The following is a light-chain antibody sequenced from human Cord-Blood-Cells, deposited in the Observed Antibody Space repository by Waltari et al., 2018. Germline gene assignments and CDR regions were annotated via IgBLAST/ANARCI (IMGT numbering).Light chain of an antibody. J-gene: IGKJ3*01. CDR1: QGISNY. Sequence: DIQMTQSPSSLSASVGARVTIPFRASQGISNYLAWYQQKPGKVPKLLIYAASTLQSGVPSRVSGSGSGTDFTLTISSLQPEDVSTYYCQKDTSAPQSFGPGTKVDIK. V-gene: IGKV1-27*01. CDR2: AAS. CDR3: QKDTSAPQS.